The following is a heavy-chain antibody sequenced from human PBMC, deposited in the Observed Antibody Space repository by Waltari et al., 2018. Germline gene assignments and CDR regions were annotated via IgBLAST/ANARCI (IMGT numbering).Heavy chain of an antibody. Sequence: QVQLVQSGAEVKKPGASVKVSCKDSGYTFIHYGISWVRQAPGQGLEWMGCITGFNSNTNSAQKLQGRVTITTDTPTRTAYLELTSLRSDDTAVYYCARDFGLNTDTSRFDSWGQGTLVTVSS. V-gene: IGHV1-18*01. CDR3: ARDFGLNTDTSRFDS. CDR2: ITGFNSNT. D-gene: IGHD4-4*01. CDR1: GYTFIHYG. J-gene: IGHJ4*02.